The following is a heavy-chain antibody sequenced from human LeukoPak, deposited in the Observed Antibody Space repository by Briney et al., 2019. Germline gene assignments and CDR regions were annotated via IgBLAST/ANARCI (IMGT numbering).Heavy chain of an antibody. CDR1: GFTVSSNY. Sequence: GGSLRLSCAASGFTVSSNYMSWVRQAPGKGLEWVSVIYSGGSTYYADSVKGRFTISRDSSKNTLYLQMNSLRAEDTAVYYCAKEELEEGFDYWGQGTLVTVSS. CDR3: AKEELEEGFDY. CDR2: IYSGGST. J-gene: IGHJ4*02. V-gene: IGHV3-53*01. D-gene: IGHD3-10*01.